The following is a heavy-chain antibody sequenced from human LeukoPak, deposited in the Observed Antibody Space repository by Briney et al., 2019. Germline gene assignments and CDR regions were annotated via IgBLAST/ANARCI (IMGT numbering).Heavy chain of an antibody. CDR2: INHSGIT. D-gene: IGHD2-15*01. Sequence: SETLSLTCAVYGRSFSGYYWTWIRQTPGKGLEWIGEINHSGITDYNPSLRRRGTISVDTSKNQFSLKLTSVTDADTAIYYCARDVIVVAAATQRNWFDPWGQGTLVTVSS. J-gene: IGHJ5*02. CDR3: ARDVIVVAAATQRNWFDP. V-gene: IGHV4-34*01. CDR1: GRSFSGYY.